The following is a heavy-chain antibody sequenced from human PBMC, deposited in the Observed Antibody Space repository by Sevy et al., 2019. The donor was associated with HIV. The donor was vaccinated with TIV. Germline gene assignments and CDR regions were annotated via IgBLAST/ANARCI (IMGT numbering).Heavy chain of an antibody. CDR1: GGSVSSSSYY. V-gene: IGHV4-61*01. CDR3: ARVSTMVQVVTYYFDY. CDR2: IHYCGST. J-gene: IGHJ4*02. Sequence: SETLSLTCTVSGGSVSSSSYYWSWIRQPPGKGLEWIGYIHYCGSTDYNPALKSRVTISVDTSKNQFSLKLSSVTAAETAVYYCARVSTMVQVVTYYFDYWGQGTLVTVSS. D-gene: IGHD3-10*01.